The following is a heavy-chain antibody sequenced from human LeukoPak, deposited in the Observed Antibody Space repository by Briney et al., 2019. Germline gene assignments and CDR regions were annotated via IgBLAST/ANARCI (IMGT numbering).Heavy chain of an antibody. CDR1: GCSISSSSYY. V-gene: IGHV4-39*01. D-gene: IGHD3-22*01. Sequence: SETLSLTCTVSGCSISSSSYYWGWIRQPQGKGLEWIGSIYYSGSTYYNPSLKSRVTISVDTSKNQFSLKLSSVTAADTAVYYCARTGGIHYYNSSGTFDYWGQGTLVTVSS. J-gene: IGHJ4*02. CDR2: IYYSGST. CDR3: ARTGGIHYYNSSGTFDY.